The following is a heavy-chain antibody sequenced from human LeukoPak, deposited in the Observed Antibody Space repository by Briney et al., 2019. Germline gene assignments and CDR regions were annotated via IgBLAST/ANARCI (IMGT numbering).Heavy chain of an antibody. D-gene: IGHD6-13*01. CDR2: ISTDGGGT. Sequence: PGGSLRLSCAASGFTFTTYAMHWVRQAPGRGLEYVSAISTDGGGTYYANSVKGRFTISRDNYKNTLYLQMGSLRVEDMAVYYCARYSSGSCYDYWGQGTLVTVSS. CDR3: ARYSSGSCYDY. J-gene: IGHJ4*02. V-gene: IGHV3-64*01. CDR1: GFTFTTYA.